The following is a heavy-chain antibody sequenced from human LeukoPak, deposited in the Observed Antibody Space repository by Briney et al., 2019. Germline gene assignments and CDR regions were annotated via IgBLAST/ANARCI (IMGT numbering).Heavy chain of an antibody. J-gene: IGHJ4*02. CDR1: GYTFTGYY. CDR2: IIPIFGTA. D-gene: IGHD5-12*01. Sequence: SVKVSCKASGYTFTGYYMHWVRQAPGQGLEWMGGIIPIFGTANYAQKFQGRVTITTDESTSTAYMELSSLRSEDTAVYYCARDRRRLATTIALDYWGQGTLVTVSS. CDR3: ARDRRRLATTIALDY. V-gene: IGHV1-69*05.